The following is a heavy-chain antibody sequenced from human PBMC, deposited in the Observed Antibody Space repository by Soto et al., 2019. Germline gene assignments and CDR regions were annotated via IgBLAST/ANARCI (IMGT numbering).Heavy chain of an antibody. V-gene: IGHV4-59*01. Sequence: SETLSLTCTVSGGSINNYCWSWIRQPPGKGLEWIGYIYYSGTTDCNPSLKSRVTISVDTSKNQFSLNLSSLTAADTAVYYCARENLRSRMDVWGQGTTVTVSS. CDR2: IYYSGTT. CDR3: ARENLRSRMDV. D-gene: IGHD5-12*01. CDR1: GGSINNYC. J-gene: IGHJ6*02.